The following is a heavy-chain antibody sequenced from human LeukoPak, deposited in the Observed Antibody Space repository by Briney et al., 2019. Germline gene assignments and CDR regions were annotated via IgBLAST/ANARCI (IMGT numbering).Heavy chain of an antibody. CDR1: GGSFSGYY. V-gene: IGHV4-34*01. CDR2: INHSGST. Sequence: SETLSLTCAVYGGSFSGYYWSWIRQPPGKGLEWIGEINHSGSTNYNPSLKSRVTISVDTSKNQFSLKLSSVTAADTAVYYCARSYCAGDCYILILNWFDPWGQGTLVTVSS. D-gene: IGHD2-21*02. J-gene: IGHJ5*02. CDR3: ARSYCAGDCYILILNWFDP.